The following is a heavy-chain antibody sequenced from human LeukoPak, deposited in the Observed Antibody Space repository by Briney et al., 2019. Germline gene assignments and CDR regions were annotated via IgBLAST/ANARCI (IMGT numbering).Heavy chain of an antibody. D-gene: IGHD4-17*01. CDR2: IYHSGST. Sequence: SETLSLTCAVYGGSFSGYYWSWIRQPPGKGLEWIGEIYHSGSTNYNPSLKSGVTISVDTSKNQFALKLSSVTAADTAVYYCARGTLTVTTSLDYWGQGTLVTVSS. V-gene: IGHV4-34*01. CDR1: GGSFSGYY. CDR3: ARGTLTVTTSLDY. J-gene: IGHJ4*02.